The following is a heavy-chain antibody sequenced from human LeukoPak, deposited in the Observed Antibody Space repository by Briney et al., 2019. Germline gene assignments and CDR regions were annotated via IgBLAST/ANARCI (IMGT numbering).Heavy chain of an antibody. V-gene: IGHV4-34*01. CDR3: ARARGAAALYGMDV. J-gene: IGHJ6*02. CDR2: INHSGST. CDR1: GGSLSGYY. D-gene: IGHD6-13*01. Sequence: SETLSLTCAVYGGSLSGYYWSWIRQPPGKGLEWIGEINHSGSTNYNPSLKSRVTISVDTSKNQFSLKLSSVAAADTAVYYCARARGAAALYGMDVWGQGITVTVSS.